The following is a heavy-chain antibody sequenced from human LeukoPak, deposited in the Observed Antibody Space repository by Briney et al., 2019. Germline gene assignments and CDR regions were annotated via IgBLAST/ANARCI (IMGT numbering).Heavy chain of an antibody. CDR2: IYYSGST. V-gene: IGHV4-39*07. Sequence: SETLSLTCTVSGGSISSSSYYWGWIRQPPGKGLEWIGSIYYSGSTYYNPSLKSRVTISVDTSKNQFSLKLSSVTAADTAVYYCARDRVTVTPDYNWFDPWGQGTLVTVSS. CDR1: GGSISSSSYY. J-gene: IGHJ5*02. CDR3: ARDRVTVTPDYNWFDP. D-gene: IGHD4-17*01.